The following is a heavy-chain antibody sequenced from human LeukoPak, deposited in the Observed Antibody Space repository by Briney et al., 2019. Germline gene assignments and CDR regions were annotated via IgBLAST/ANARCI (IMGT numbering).Heavy chain of an antibody. CDR1: GGTFSSYA. Sequence: SVKVSCKASGGTFSSYAISWVRQAPGQGLEWMGGIIPIFGTANYAQKFQGRVTITADESTSTAYMELSSLSSEDTAVYYCARALVPAAITSGYYYMDVWGKGTTVTVSS. D-gene: IGHD2-2*01. CDR2: IIPIFGTA. V-gene: IGHV1-69*01. J-gene: IGHJ6*03. CDR3: ARALVPAAITSGYYYMDV.